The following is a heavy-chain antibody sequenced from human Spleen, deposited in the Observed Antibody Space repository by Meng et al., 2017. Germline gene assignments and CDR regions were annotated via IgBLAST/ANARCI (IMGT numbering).Heavy chain of an antibody. J-gene: IGHJ4*02. Sequence: QVQLLQWGAGLLKPSETLSHTCAVPGGSFSDYYWSWIRQPPGKGLEWIGEINHSGSTNYNPSLESRATISVDTSQNNLSLKLSSVTAADSAVYYCARGPTTMAHDFDYWGQGTLVTVSS. CDR2: INHSGST. CDR1: GGSFSDYY. CDR3: ARGPTTMAHDFDY. D-gene: IGHD4-11*01. V-gene: IGHV4-34*01.